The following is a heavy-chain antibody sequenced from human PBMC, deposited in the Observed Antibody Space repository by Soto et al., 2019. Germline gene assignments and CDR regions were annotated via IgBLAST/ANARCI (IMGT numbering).Heavy chain of an antibody. CDR2: IYYSGST. D-gene: IGHD3-16*01. CDR3: ARRWGDYFDY. CDR1: GGSLSSYY. J-gene: IGHJ4*02. V-gene: IGHV4-59*08. Sequence: PSETLSLTCTVSGGSLSSYYWSWIRQPPGKGLEWIGNIYYSGSTNYNPSLKSRVTISVDTSKNQFSLKLSSVTAADTAVYYCARRWGDYFDYWGQGTLVTVSS.